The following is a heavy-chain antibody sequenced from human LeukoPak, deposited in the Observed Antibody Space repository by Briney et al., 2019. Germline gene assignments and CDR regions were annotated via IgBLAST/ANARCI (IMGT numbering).Heavy chain of an antibody. CDR1: GYTFTSYD. J-gene: IGHJ3*02. Sequence: ASVKVSCKASGYTFTSYDINWVRQATGQGLEWMGWINPNSGGTNYAQKFQGRVTMTRDTSISTAYMELSRLRSDDTAVYYCARGDGSGYYGGAFDIWGQGTMVTVSS. D-gene: IGHD3-3*01. V-gene: IGHV1-2*02. CDR3: ARGDGSGYYGGAFDI. CDR2: INPNSGGT.